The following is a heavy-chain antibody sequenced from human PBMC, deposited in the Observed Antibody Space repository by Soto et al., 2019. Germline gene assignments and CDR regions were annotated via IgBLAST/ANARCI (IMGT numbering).Heavy chain of an antibody. CDR2: IWYDASKQ. D-gene: IGHD2-15*01. J-gene: IGHJ4*02. V-gene: IGHV3-33*01. CDR3: AAWAEGATEVH. Sequence: PGGSLRLSCETSRFSFSVYGMHWVRQAPGKGLEWVAVIWYDASKQFYAASVEGRFTISRDNSKAILYLQMNSLRAEDTAVYYCAAWAEGATEVHWGQGTLVTVSS. CDR1: RFSFSVYG.